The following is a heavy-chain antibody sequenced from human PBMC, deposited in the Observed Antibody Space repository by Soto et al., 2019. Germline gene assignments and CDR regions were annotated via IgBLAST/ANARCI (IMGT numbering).Heavy chain of an antibody. J-gene: IGHJ4*02. Sequence: ASVKVSCKASGYTFTGYYMHWVRQAPGQGLEWMGWINPNSGGTNYAQKFQGWVTMTRDTSISTAYMELSRLRSDDTALYYCAKDRYSSLLDPPYYFDYWGLGTLVTVSS. CDR1: GYTFTGYY. CDR3: AKDRYSSLLDPPYYFDY. D-gene: IGHD1-1*01. CDR2: INPNSGGT. V-gene: IGHV1-2*04.